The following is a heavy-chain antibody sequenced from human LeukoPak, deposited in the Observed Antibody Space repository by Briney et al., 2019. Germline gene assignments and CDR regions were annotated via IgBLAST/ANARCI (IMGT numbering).Heavy chain of an antibody. CDR1: GFTFDDYA. CDR3: ARSRGTYYYDSSGYYDY. J-gene: IGHJ4*02. CDR2: ISWNSGSI. Sequence: GGSLRLSCAASGFTFDDYAMHWVRQAPGKGLEWVSGISWNSGSIGYADSVKGRFTISRDNAKNSLYLEMNSLRAEDTAVYYCARSRGTYYYDSSGYYDYWGQGTLVTVSS. V-gene: IGHV3-9*01. D-gene: IGHD3-22*01.